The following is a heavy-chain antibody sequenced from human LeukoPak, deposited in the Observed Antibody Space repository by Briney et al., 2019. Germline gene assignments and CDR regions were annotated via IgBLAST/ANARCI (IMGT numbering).Heavy chain of an antibody. D-gene: IGHD3-22*01. J-gene: IGHJ6*02. CDR3: ARGPAYSSGYLPYGMDV. Sequence: SETLSLTCTVSGGSISSYYWSWIRQPAGKGLEWIGRIYTSGSTNYNPSLKSRVTMSVDTSKNQFSLKLSSVTAADTAVYYCARGPAYSSGYLPYGMDVWGQGTTVTVSS. CDR2: IYTSGST. CDR1: GGSISSYY. V-gene: IGHV4-4*07.